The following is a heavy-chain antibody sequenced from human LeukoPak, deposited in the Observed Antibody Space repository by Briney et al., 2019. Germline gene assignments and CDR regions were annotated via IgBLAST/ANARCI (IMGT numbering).Heavy chain of an antibody. CDR2: INPNSGGT. D-gene: IGHD3-3*01. CDR1: GYTFSGYY. J-gene: IGHJ6*03. Sequence: GASVKVSCKASGYTFSGYYIHWVRQAPGQGLEWMGWINPNSGGTNYAQKFQGRVTMTRDTSISTAYMELSRLRSDDTAVYYCARAFTILEYNYMDVWGKGTTVTVSS. V-gene: IGHV1-2*02. CDR3: ARAFTILEYNYMDV.